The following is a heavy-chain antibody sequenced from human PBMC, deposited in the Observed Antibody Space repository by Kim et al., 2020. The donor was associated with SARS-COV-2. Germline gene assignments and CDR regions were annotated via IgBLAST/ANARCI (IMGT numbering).Heavy chain of an antibody. J-gene: IGHJ4*02. CDR1: GYTFTSYG. Sequence: ASVKVSCKASGYTFTSYGISWVRQAPGQGLEWMGWISAYNGNTNYAQKLQGRVTMTTDTSTSTAYMELRSLRSDDTAVYYCARDVIQLWSSAPELFDYWGQGTLVTVSS. V-gene: IGHV1-18*01. CDR2: ISAYNGNT. D-gene: IGHD5-18*01. CDR3: ARDVIQLWSSAPELFDY.